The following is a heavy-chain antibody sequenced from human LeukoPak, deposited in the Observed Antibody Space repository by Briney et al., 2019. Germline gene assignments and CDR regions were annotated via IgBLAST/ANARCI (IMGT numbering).Heavy chain of an antibody. CDR2: ISSSSSYI. CDR1: GFTFSGHT. CDR3: AGGSFSDYASTRDY. Sequence: GGSLRLSCAASGFTFSGHTMNWVRQAPGKGLEWVSLISSSSSYIKYADSVKGRFTISRDNAKDSLYLQMNNLRADDTAMYYCAGGSFSDYASTRDYWGQGTLVTVSS. J-gene: IGHJ4*02. D-gene: IGHD4-17*01. V-gene: IGHV3-21*01.